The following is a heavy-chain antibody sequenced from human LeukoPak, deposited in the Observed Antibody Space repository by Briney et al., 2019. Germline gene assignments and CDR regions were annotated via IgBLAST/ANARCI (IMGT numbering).Heavy chain of an antibody. D-gene: IGHD2-21*01. J-gene: IGHJ2*01. Sequence: GESLRLSCAASGFTFSAYPFHLVRQAPGKGLDGVAAISTDAYYKYHGDSVRGRFAISRDNYMNSLYLRLNGLRAEDTAVYYCARSVIPGRWYFDLWGRGTLVTVSS. CDR3: ARSVIPGRWYFDL. CDR1: GFTFSAYP. V-gene: IGHV3-30*09. CDR2: ISTDAYYK.